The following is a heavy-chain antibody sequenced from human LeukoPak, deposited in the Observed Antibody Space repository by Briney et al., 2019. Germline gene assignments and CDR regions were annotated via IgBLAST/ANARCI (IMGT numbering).Heavy chain of an antibody. CDR1: GYTFTAYY. CDR2: INPNSGGT. Sequence: ASVKVSCKASGYTFTAYYTHWVRQAPGQGLEWMGRINPNSGGTNYAQKFQGRVTMTRDTSISTAYMELSRLRSDDTAVYYCARVGSLCSSTSCYDVWGQGTLVTVSS. CDR3: ARVGSLCSSTSCYDV. D-gene: IGHD2-2*01. V-gene: IGHV1-2*06. J-gene: IGHJ4*02.